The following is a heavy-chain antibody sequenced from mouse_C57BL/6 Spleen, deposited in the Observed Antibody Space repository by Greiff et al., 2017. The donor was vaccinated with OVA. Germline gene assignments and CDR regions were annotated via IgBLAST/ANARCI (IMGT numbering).Heavy chain of an antibody. CDR3: ARGDYYGSSPFAY. CDR2: INPSTGGT. V-gene: IGHV1-42*01. D-gene: IGHD1-1*01. Sequence: VQLQQSGPELVKPGASVKISCKASGYSFTGYYMNWVKQSPEKSLEWIGEINPSTGGTTYNQKFKAKATLTVDKSSSTAYMQLKSLTSEDSAVYYGARGDYYGSSPFAYWGQGTLVTVSA. J-gene: IGHJ3*01. CDR1: GYSFTGYY.